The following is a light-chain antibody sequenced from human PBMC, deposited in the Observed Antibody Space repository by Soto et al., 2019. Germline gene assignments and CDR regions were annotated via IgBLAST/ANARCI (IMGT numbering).Light chain of an antibody. J-gene: IGLJ1*01. V-gene: IGLV2-14*01. CDR2: DVS. Sequence: LTHPASVSGSPGQSITISCTGTSSDVGGYNYVSWYQQHPGKAPKLMIYDVSNRPSGVSNRFYGSKSGNTASLTISGLQAEDEADYYCSSYTSSSTPYVFGTGTKVTVL. CDR3: SSYTSSSTPYV. CDR1: SSDVGGYNY.